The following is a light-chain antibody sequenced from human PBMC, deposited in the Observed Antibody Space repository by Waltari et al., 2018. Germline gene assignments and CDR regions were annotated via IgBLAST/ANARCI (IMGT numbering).Light chain of an antibody. CDR1: SSDVGRYNY. CDR3: NSYASNSNGL. CDR2: DVS. J-gene: IGLJ2*01. Sequence: QSALTQPASVSGSPGQSITISCTGTSSDVGRYNYVSWYQKHPGKAPKLLIYDVSNRPSGVPSRFSGSKSGNTASLTISGLQAADEAHYYCNSYASNSNGLFGGGTKLTIL. V-gene: IGLV2-14*03.